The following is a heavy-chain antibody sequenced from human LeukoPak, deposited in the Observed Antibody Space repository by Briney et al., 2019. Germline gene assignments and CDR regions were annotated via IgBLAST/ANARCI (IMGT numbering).Heavy chain of an antibody. J-gene: IGHJ3*02. Sequence: GGSLRLSCAASGFTFSSYAMSWVRQAPGKGLEWVSSISGSGGSTYYADSVRGRFTVSRDNSRNTLALQMNSLRAEDTTVYYCAGSPTVDAAFDIWGQGTMVTVSS. V-gene: IGHV3-23*01. D-gene: IGHD4-23*01. CDR3: AGSPTVDAAFDI. CDR2: ISGSGGST. CDR1: GFTFSSYA.